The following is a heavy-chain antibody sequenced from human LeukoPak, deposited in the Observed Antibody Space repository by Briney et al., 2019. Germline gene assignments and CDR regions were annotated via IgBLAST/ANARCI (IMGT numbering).Heavy chain of an antibody. Sequence: SETLSLTCAVYGGSFSGYYWSWIRQPPGKGLEWIGEINHSGSTNYNPSLKSRVTISVDTSKNQFSLKLSSVTAADTAVCYCARGLRRGGFPLGYWGQGTLVTVSS. V-gene: IGHV4-34*01. D-gene: IGHD3-10*01. CDR2: INHSGST. CDR3: ARGLRRGGFPLGY. J-gene: IGHJ4*02. CDR1: GGSFSGYY.